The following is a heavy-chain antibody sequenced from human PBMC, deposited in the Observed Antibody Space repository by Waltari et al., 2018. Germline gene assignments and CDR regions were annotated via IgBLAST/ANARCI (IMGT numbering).Heavy chain of an antibody. CDR1: GCTFSSYA. Sequence: EVQLLESGGGLVQPGGSLRLSCAASGCTFSSYAMSWVRQAPGKWLAWVSAIIGSGGTTYYADSVKGRFTISRDNSKNTLYLQMNSLRAEDTAVYYCAKRSGYSYGYGTYWGQGTLVTVSS. D-gene: IGHD5-18*01. CDR3: AKRSGYSYGYGTY. CDR2: IIGSGGTT. V-gene: IGHV3-23*01. J-gene: IGHJ4*02.